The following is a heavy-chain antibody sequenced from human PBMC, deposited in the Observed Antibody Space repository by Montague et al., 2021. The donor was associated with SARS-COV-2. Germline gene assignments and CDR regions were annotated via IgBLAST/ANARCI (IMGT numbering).Heavy chain of an antibody. CDR3: ARDRLVDRARRTGAWIGP. D-gene: IGHD3-10*01. CDR1: GDSVSSGSYY. Sequence: SETLSLTCTVSGDSVSSGSYYWSWIRQPPGKGLEWIGYIYYSGSTNYNPSLKSRVTISVDTSKNQFSLRLDSVTAADTAVYYCARDRLVDRARRTGAWIGPWGQGTLVTVSA. CDR2: IYYSGST. V-gene: IGHV4-61*01. J-gene: IGHJ5*02.